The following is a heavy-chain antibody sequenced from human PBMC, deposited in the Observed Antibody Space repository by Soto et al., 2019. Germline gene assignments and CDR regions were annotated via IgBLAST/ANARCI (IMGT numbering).Heavy chain of an antibody. V-gene: IGHV1-69*01. D-gene: IGHD2-2*01. CDR3: ARSQGSSTSLAIYYYYYYGMDV. J-gene: IGHJ6*02. CDR1: GGTFSSYA. CDR2: IIPISGTA. Sequence: QVQLVQSGAEVKKPGSSVKVSCKASGGTFSSYAISGVRQAPGQGLEWLGGIIPISGTANYAQKFQGRVTITADESTSTAYMELSSLRSEDTAVYYCARSQGSSTSLAIYYYYYYGMDVWGQGTTVTVSS.